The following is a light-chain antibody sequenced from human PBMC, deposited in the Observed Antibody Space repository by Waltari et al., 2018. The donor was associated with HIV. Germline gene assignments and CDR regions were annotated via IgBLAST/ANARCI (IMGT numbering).Light chain of an antibody. CDR1: SPNHANAN. J-gene: IGLJ1*01. CDR3: VGWDSRLRGYV. CDR2: KDT. V-gene: IGLV1-47*01. Sequence: SVLTQPPSASGDPGPSVTISCSGSSPNHANANVYWYQQFPGAAPKLLINKDTQRPSGVSDRFTGSKSATSASLAIGGLRSDDEADYYCVGWDSRLRGYVFGSGTKVTVL.